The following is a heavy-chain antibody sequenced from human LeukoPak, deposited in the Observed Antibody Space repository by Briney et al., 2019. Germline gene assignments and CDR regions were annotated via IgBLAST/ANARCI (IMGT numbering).Heavy chain of an antibody. CDR1: GGSISSSSYY. V-gene: IGHV4-39*01. D-gene: IGHD4/OR15-4a*01. CDR2: IYYSGST. Sequence: SETLSLTCIVSGGSISSSSYYWGWIRLPPGKGLEWIGRIYYSGSTYYNPSLKSRVTISVDSSKNQFSLKLSSVTAADTAVYYCARHNNRVSGANDYWGQGTLVTVSS. J-gene: IGHJ4*02. CDR3: ARHNNRVSGANDY.